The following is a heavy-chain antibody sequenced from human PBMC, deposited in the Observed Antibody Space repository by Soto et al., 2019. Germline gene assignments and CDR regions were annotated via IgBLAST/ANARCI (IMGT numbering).Heavy chain of an antibody. J-gene: IGHJ4*02. CDR1: GGSISSYY. D-gene: IGHD2-15*01. V-gene: IGHV4-59*01. CDR2: IYYSGST. CDR3: ARISVGGGRSFDY. Sequence: SETLSLTCTVSGGSISSYYWSWIRQPPGKGLEWIGYIYYSGSTNYNPSLKSRVTISVDTSKNQFSLKLSSVTAADTAVYYCARISVGGGRSFDYWGQGTLVTVS.